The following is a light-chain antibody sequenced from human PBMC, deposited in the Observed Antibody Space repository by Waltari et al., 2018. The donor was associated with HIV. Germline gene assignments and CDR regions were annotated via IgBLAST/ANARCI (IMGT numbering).Light chain of an antibody. J-gene: IGLJ2*01. CDR3: GAYTSGSTPVV. Sequence: QSALIQPASLSGSPGQSITISCTGTSSDIGISNFVSLYHLHPGKAPKLLLYDVNNRPSGVSSRFSGSKSGNSASLTIFGLQDDDEGDYYCGAYTSGSTPVVFGGGTK. V-gene: IGLV2-14*03. CDR2: DVN. CDR1: SSDIGISNF.